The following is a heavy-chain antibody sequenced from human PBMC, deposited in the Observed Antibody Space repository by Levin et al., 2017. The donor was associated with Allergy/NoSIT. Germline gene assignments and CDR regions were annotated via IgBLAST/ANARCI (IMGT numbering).Heavy chain of an antibody. CDR1: GFPFSSYA. Sequence: SCTASGFPFSSYAMHWVRQAPGKGLEWVAVISYDGSNKYYAHSVKGRFTISRDNSKDTLCLQMNGLRAEDTAVYYCARDLSMHPSYYFDYWGQGTLVTVSS. V-gene: IGHV3-30-3*01. CDR2: ISYDGSNK. CDR3: ARDLSMHPSYYFDY. J-gene: IGHJ4*02. D-gene: IGHD2-8*01.